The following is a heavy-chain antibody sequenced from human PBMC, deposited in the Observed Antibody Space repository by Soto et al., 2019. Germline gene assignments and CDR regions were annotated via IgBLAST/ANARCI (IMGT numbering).Heavy chain of an antibody. CDR2: ISAYNGNI. Sequence: ASVKVSCKSSGYTFTNYPVHWMRLAPGQRLEWMGWISAYNGNIDYAQKLQGRVTMTTDTSTSTAYMELRSLRSDDTAVYYCARGTATVTTLYGMDVWGQGTTVTVSS. V-gene: IGHV1-18*01. D-gene: IGHD4-17*01. CDR3: ARGTATVTTLYGMDV. CDR1: GYTFTNYP. J-gene: IGHJ6*02.